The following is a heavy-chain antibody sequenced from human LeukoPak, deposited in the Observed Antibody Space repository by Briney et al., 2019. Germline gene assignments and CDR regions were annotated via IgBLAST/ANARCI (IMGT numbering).Heavy chain of an antibody. V-gene: IGHV6-1*01. Sequence: SQTLSLTCAISGDSVSSNSAAWNWIRQSPSRGLEWLGRTYYRSQWYTDYALSVKSRIIIKADTSKSQVSLQLNSVTPEDTAVYYCARDSYYAFDYWGQGTLVTVSS. CDR3: ARDSYYAFDY. CDR2: TYYRSQWYT. J-gene: IGHJ4*02. CDR1: GDSVSSNSAA. D-gene: IGHD3-3*01.